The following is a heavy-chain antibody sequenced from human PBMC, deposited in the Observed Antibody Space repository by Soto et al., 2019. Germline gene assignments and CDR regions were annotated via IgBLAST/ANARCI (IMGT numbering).Heavy chain of an antibody. V-gene: IGHV3-23*01. Sequence: PGGSLRLSCTASGFAFMTYGMNWVRQAPGKGLEWVSGISVRGGSTYCADSVKGRFTISRDNSKNTLSLQMNSLRAEDTAVYYCAKDSATAAHVDYWGQGTLVTVSS. CDR2: ISVRGGST. CDR3: AKDSATAAHVDY. CDR1: GFAFMTYG. J-gene: IGHJ4*02. D-gene: IGHD1-26*01.